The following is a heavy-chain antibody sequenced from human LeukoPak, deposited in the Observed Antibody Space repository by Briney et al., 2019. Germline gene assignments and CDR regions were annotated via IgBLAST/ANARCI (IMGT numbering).Heavy chain of an antibody. CDR2: IAPDGGDK. CDR3: VRVQVVVPGVFDYFDY. Sequence: PGGSLRLSCAGSGFTFSNYWMRWIRQAPGKGLEWVANIAPDGGDKYYLDSVKGRFTVSKDNAKNSLYLQMNSLRAEDTAVYYCVRVQVVVPGVFDYFDYWGQGTLVTVSS. J-gene: IGHJ4*02. CDR1: GFTFSNYW. D-gene: IGHD2-2*01. V-gene: IGHV3-7*01.